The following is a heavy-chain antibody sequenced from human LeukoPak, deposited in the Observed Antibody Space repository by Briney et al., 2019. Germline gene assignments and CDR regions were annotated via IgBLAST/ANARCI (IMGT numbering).Heavy chain of an antibody. CDR1: GFTFRNYG. Sequence: GGSLRLSCAASGFTFRNYGMHWVRQAPGKGLEWVAIIWYDGSNKYYADSVKGRFTISRDNSRNTLYLQMNSLRVEDTAVYYCARVVGSEGNWYVDYWGQGTLVTVSS. J-gene: IGHJ4*02. CDR3: ARVVGSEGNWYVDY. D-gene: IGHD1-1*01. V-gene: IGHV3-33*01. CDR2: IWYDGSNK.